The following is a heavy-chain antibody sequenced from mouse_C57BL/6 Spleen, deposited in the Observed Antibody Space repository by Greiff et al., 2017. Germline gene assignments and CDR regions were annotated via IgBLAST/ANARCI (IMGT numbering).Heavy chain of an antibody. Sequence: VQLKESGPELVKPGASVKIPCKASGYTFTDYNMDWVKQSHGKSLEWIGDINPNNGGTIYNQKFKGKATLTVDKSSSTAYMELRSLTSEDTAVYYCARSYYYGSSHYFDDWGQGTTLTVSS. J-gene: IGHJ2*01. CDR3: ARSYYYGSSHYFDD. CDR2: INPNNGGT. CDR1: GYTFTDYN. D-gene: IGHD1-1*01. V-gene: IGHV1-18*01.